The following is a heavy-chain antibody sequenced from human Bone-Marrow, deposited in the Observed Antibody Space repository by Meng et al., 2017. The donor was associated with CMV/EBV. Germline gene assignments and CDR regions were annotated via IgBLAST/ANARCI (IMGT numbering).Heavy chain of an antibody. CDR2: IGTAGDT. CDR1: GFTFSSYD. Sequence: GGSLRLSCAACGFTFSSYDMHWVRQATGKGLEWVSAIGTAGDTYYPGSVKGQFTISRENAKNSLYLQMNSLRAEDTAVYYCARDLRFLTRSVGMDVWGQWTRVTVSS. J-gene: IGHJ6*02. V-gene: IGHV3-13*03. D-gene: IGHD3-3*01. CDR3: ARDLRFLTRSVGMDV.